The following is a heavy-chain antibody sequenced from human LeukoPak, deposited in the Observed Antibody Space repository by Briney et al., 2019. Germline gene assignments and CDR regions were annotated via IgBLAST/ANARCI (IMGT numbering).Heavy chain of an antibody. Sequence: PGGSLRLSCAASGFTVTSNYMTWARQAPGKGLEWVSFIYSGGTTYYADSVKGRFTISRDNSKNTLYLQMNSLRAEDTAVYFCARDERGNSIYYWGQGSLVTVSS. D-gene: IGHD4-23*01. V-gene: IGHV3-53*01. CDR1: GFTVTSNY. CDR3: ARDERGNSIYY. CDR2: IYSGGTT. J-gene: IGHJ4*02.